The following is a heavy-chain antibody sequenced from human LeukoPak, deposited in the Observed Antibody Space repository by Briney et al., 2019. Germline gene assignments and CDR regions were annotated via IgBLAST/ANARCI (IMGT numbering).Heavy chain of an antibody. Sequence: ASVKVSCKASGYTFTSYGISWVRQAPEKGLKGWDGTAPTMGNTNYAQKLQGRVTMTTDTSTSTAYMELRSLRSDDTAVYYCARAVGGSGSWRSHYYYYYMDVWGKGTTVTVSS. D-gene: IGHD3-10*01. CDR3: ARAVGGSGSWRSHYYYYYMDV. V-gene: IGHV1-18*01. CDR1: GYTFTSYG. CDR2: TAPTMGNT. J-gene: IGHJ6*03.